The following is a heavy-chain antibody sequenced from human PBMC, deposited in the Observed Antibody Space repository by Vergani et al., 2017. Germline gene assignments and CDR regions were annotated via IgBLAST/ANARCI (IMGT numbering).Heavy chain of an antibody. Sequence: QVQVVQSGAEVKKSGASVKVSCKTSAYTFSNYYMHWVRQAPGQGLEWMGIINPSGGHTNYAQKFQGRVTMTRDTSTSTVYMVLSSLRSEDTAIYYCARGDYGILTGYRYWGQGTLVTVSA. J-gene: IGHJ4*02. CDR2: INPSGGHT. CDR3: ARGDYGILTGYRY. CDR1: AYTFSNYY. V-gene: IGHV1-46*03. D-gene: IGHD3-9*01.